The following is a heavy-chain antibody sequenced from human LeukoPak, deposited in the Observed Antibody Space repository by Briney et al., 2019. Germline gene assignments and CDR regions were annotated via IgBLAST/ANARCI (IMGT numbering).Heavy chain of an antibody. CDR2: IDYRERT. J-gene: IGHJ4*02. V-gene: IGHV4-39*01. CDR1: GGSITTSGHY. CDR3: ANYVSGTMRDY. Sequence: LSETLSLTRTVSGGSITTSGHYWGWIRQPPGKGLGWIGSIDYRERTTYNPSLKSRVTISADTSRNQFSLKLSSVTATDTAVYYCANYVSGTMRDYWGQGTLVTVSS. D-gene: IGHD3-16*01.